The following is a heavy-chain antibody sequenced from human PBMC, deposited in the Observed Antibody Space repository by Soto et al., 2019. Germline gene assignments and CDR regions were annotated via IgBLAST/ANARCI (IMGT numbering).Heavy chain of an antibody. V-gene: IGHV4-34*01. D-gene: IGHD3-10*01. CDR3: ARDRGGAFYGSNIGYYYYMDV. CDR1: GGSFSGYY. CDR2: INHSGST. J-gene: IGHJ6*03. Sequence: SETLSLTCAVYGGSFSGYYWSWIRQPPGKGLEWIGEINHSGSTNYNPSLKSRVTISVDTSKNQFSLKLSSVTAADTAVYYCARDRGGAFYGSNIGYYYYMDVWGKGTTVTVS.